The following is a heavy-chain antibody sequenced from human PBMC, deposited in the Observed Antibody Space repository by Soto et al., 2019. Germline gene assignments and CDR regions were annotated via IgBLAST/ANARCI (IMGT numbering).Heavy chain of an antibody. V-gene: IGHV4-38-2*02. CDR1: GYSISSGYY. D-gene: IGHD3-10*01. Sequence: PSETLSLTCAVSGYSISSGYYWGWIRQPPGKGLEWIGSIYRSGSTYYNPSLKSRVTISVDTSKNQFSLKLSSVTAADTAVYYCARDLMVQNYYGMDVWGQGTTVTVS. J-gene: IGHJ6*02. CDR3: ARDLMVQNYYGMDV. CDR2: IYRSGST.